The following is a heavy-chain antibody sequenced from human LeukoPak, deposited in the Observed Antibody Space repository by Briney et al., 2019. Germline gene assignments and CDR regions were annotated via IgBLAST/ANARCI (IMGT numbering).Heavy chain of an antibody. Sequence: GASVKVSCKASGYTFTGYDINWVRQAPGQGLEWMGWISAYNGNTNYAQKLQDRVTMTTDTSTSAAYMEVRSLRSDDTAVYYCARDLTGMVTTSPPFDYWGQGTLVTVSS. CDR3: ARDLTGMVTTSPPFDY. CDR1: GYTFTGYD. V-gene: IGHV1-18*01. D-gene: IGHD4-17*01. J-gene: IGHJ4*02. CDR2: ISAYNGNT.